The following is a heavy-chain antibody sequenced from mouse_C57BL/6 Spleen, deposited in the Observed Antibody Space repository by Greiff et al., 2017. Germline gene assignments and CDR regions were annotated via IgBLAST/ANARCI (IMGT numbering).Heavy chain of an antibody. CDR2: IYPGSGST. J-gene: IGHJ2*01. D-gene: IGHD1-1*01. V-gene: IGHV1-55*01. CDR1: GYTFTSYW. Sequence: QVQLQQPGAELVKPGASVKMSCKASGYTFTSYWITWVKQRPGQGLEWIGDIYPGSGSTNYNEKFKSKATLTVDTSSSTAYMQLSSLTSEDSAVYYCARVFPYYYGSSYASYFDYWGQGTTLTVSS. CDR3: ARVFPYYYGSSYASYFDY.